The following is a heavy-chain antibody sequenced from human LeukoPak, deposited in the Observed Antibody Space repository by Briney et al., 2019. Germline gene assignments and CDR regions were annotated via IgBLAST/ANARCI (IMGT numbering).Heavy chain of an antibody. D-gene: IGHD2-15*01. CDR2: INHSGST. CDR1: GGSFSGYY. Sequence: SETPSLTCAVYGGSFSGYYWSWIRQPPGKGLEWIGEINHSGSTNYNPSLKSRVTISVDTSKNQFSLKLSSVTAADTAVYYCARGHFGGRSGGSCYRYWGQGTLVTASS. J-gene: IGHJ4*02. CDR3: ARGHFGGRSGGSCYRY. V-gene: IGHV4-34*01.